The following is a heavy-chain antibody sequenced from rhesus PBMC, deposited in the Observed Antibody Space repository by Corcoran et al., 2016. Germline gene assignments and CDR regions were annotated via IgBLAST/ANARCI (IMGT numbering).Heavy chain of an antibody. CDR1: GFTFSDYS. J-gene: IGHJ4*01. CDR2: INNGGDNT. V-gene: IGHV3-178*01. CDR3: ARNWAN. Sequence: EVQLVESGGGLAKPGGSLSLACAASGFTFSDYSMDRVRQVPGKGLEWVSRINNGGDNTWYADSVKGRFTISRENAKNTLYLQMDGLKPEDTAVYYCARNWANWGQGVLVIVSS.